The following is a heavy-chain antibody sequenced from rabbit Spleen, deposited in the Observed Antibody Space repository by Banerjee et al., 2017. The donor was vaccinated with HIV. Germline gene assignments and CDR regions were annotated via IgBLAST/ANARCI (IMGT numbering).Heavy chain of an antibody. D-gene: IGHD8-1*01. Sequence: QSLEESGGDLVKPGASLTLTCTASGFTISSSYWICWVRQAPGKGLEWISCIAGSSSDFTYSATWAKGRFTCSKTSSTTVTLQMTSLTVADTATYFCARDTGSSFSTYGMDLWGPGTSSPS. CDR3: ARDTGSSFSTYGMDL. V-gene: IGHV1S40*01. CDR2: IAGSSSDFT. J-gene: IGHJ6*01. CDR1: GFTISSSYW.